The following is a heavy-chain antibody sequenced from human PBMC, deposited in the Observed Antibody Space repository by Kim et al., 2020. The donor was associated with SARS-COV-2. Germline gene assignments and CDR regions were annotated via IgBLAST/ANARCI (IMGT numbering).Heavy chain of an antibody. CDR2: ISYDGSNK. D-gene: IGHD3-3*01. V-gene: IGHV3-30*18. CDR1: GFTFSSYG. Sequence: GGSLRLSCAASGFTFSSYGMHWVRQAPGKGLEWVAVISYDGSNKYYADSVKGRFTISRDNSKNTLYLQMNSLRAEDTAVYYCAKGQVWSGNDYWGQGTLVTVSS. CDR3: AKGQVWSGNDY. J-gene: IGHJ4*02.